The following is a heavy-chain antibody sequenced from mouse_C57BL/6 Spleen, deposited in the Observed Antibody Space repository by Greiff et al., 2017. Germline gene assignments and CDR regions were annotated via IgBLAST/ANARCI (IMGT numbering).Heavy chain of an antibody. Sequence: QVQLKESGAELVKPGASVKISCKASGYAFSSYWMNWVKQRPGKGLEWIGQIYPGDGDTNYNGKFKGKATLTADKSSSTAYMQLSSLTSEDSAVYFCARPTTVVPCFDVWGTGTTVTVSS. V-gene: IGHV1-80*01. CDR2: IYPGDGDT. CDR1: GYAFSSYW. J-gene: IGHJ1*03. D-gene: IGHD1-1*02. CDR3: ARPTTVVPCFDV.